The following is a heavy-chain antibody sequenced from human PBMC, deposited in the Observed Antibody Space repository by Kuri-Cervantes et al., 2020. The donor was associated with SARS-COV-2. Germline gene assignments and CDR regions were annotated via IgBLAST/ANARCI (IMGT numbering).Heavy chain of an antibody. V-gene: IGHV3-48*02. J-gene: IGHJ4*02. CDR1: GFTVSSNY. CDR3: ARDANYGSRLPRKFDY. Sequence: GESLKISCAASGFTVSSNYMSWVRQAPGKGLEWVSYISSSSSTIYYADSVKGRFTISRDNAKNSLYLQMNSLRDEDTAVYYCARDANYGSRLPRKFDYWGQGTLVTVSS. CDR2: ISSSSSTI. D-gene: IGHD5-12*01.